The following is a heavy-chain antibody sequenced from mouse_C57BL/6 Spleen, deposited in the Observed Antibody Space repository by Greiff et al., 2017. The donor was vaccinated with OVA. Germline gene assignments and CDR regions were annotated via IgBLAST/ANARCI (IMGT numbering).Heavy chain of an antibody. CDR1: GFTFSSYA. D-gene: IGHD1-1*01. Sequence: EVMLVESGGGLVKPGGSLKLSCAASGFTFSSYAMSWVRQTPEKRLEWVANIRDGGSYTYYPDNVKGRFTISRDNAKNNLYLQMSHLKSEDTAMYYCARETYYYGSSYYFDYWGQGTTLTVSS. V-gene: IGHV5-4*01. CDR3: ARETYYYGSSYYFDY. CDR2: IRDGGSYT. J-gene: IGHJ2*01.